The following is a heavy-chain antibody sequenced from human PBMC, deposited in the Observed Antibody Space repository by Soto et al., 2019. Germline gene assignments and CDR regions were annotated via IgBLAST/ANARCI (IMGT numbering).Heavy chain of an antibody. CDR2: RYYSEST. V-gene: IGHV4-31*03. CDR1: DVSITTGGYY. J-gene: IGHJ4*02. Sequence: SXTCTVSDVSITTGGYYWSWIRQLPGKVLEWIGHRYYSESTYYNPSLKSRVSISLDTSKNQFSLKLSFVTAADTAMYYCARTKCSGGSCYSWSLDYWGQGTQVTVSS. CDR3: ARTKCSGGSCYSWSLDY. D-gene: IGHD2-15*01.